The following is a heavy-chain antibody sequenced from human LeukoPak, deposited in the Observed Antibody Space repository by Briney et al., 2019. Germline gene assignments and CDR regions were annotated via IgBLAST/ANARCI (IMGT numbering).Heavy chain of an antibody. D-gene: IGHD3-10*01. CDR2: INHSGST. J-gene: IGHJ4*02. V-gene: IGHV4-34*01. CDR1: GGSFSGYY. Sequence: PSETLSLTCAVYGGSFSGYYWSWIRQPPGKGLEWIGEINHSGSTNYNPSLKSRVTISVDTSKNQFSLKLSSVTAADTAVYYCARLTGRHWYYFDYWGQGTLVTVSS. CDR3: ARLTGRHWYYFDY.